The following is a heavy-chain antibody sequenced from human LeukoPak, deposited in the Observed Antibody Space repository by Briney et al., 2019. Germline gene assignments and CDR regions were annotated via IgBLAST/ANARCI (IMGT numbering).Heavy chain of an antibody. Sequence: PSETLSLTCGVSGYPINNAYYWVWIRQPPGKGLEWIGSLYHPDSTYYNPSLKSRVTMSVDTSRNQFSPRLSFVTAADTAVYYCARQYDSYFYYYLDLWGTGTTVTVSS. CDR2: LYHPDST. D-gene: IGHD2-2*01. V-gene: IGHV4-38-2*01. CDR3: ARQYDSYFYYYLDL. J-gene: IGHJ6*03. CDR1: GYPINNAYY.